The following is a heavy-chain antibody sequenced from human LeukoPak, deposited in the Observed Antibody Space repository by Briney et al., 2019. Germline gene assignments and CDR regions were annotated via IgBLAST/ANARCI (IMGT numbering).Heavy chain of an antibody. CDR2: MNPNSGNT. CDR3: ARVGVDWNEVYYMDV. D-gene: IGHD1-1*01. Sequence: ASVKVSCKASGYTFTSYDINWVRQATGQGLEWMGWMNPNSGNTGYAQKFQGRVTMTRNTSISTAYMELSSLRSEDTAVYYCARVGVDWNEVYYMDVWGKGTTVTVSS. V-gene: IGHV1-8*01. CDR1: GYTFTSYD. J-gene: IGHJ6*03.